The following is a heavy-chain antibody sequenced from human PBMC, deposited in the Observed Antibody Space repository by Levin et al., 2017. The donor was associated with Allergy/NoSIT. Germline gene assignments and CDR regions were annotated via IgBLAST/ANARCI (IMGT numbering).Heavy chain of an antibody. V-gene: IGHV3-30-3*01. D-gene: IGHD6-13*01. CDR1: GFTFSSYA. CDR3: ARDRIAAAGTWYYYGMDV. CDR2: ISYDGSNK. J-gene: IGHJ6*02. Sequence: GGSLRLSCAASGFTFSSYAMHWVRQAPGKGLEWVAVISYDGSNKYYADSVKGRFTISRDNSKNTLYLQMNSLRAEDTAVYYCARDRIAAAGTWYYYGMDVWGQGTTVTVSS.